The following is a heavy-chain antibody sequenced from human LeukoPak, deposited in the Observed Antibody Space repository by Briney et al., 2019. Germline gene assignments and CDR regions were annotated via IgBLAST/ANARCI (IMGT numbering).Heavy chain of an antibody. CDR1: GYTFTSQG. CDR2: ISPYNGNT. D-gene: IGHD3-3*02. CDR3: AREWSHFGDY. Sequence: ASVKVSCTTSGYTFTSQGIYWVRQAPGQGLEYMGWISPYNGNTNYAQKLQGRVFMTTDTSTNTAYMELRSLRSDDTAVYYCAREWSHFGDYWGQGALVTVSS. V-gene: IGHV1-18*01. J-gene: IGHJ4*02.